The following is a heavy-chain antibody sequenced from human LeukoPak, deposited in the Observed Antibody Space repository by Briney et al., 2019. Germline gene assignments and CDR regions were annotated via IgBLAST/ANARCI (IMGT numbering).Heavy chain of an antibody. V-gene: IGHV3-23*01. J-gene: IGHJ4*02. Sequence: PGGSLRLSCAASGFTFSSYAMSWVRQAPGKGLEWVSAISGSGGSTYYADSVKGRFTISRDNSKNTLYLQMNSLRAEDTAVYYGAKDSAARRGYFDYWGQGTLVTVSS. CDR2: ISGSGGST. CDR3: AKDSAARRGYFDY. D-gene: IGHD6-6*01. CDR1: GFTFSSYA.